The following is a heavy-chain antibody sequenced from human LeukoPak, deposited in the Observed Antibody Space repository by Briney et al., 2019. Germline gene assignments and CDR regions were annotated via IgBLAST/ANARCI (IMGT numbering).Heavy chain of an antibody. CDR3: ARDTYGVFDY. Sequence: GGSLRLSCAASGLTLSNYWMTWVRQAPGEGLEWVSAISGSGGSTYYADSVKGRFTISRDNSKNSLYLQMNGLRAEDTAVYYCARDTYGVFDYWGQGTLVTVSS. D-gene: IGHD4/OR15-4a*01. J-gene: IGHJ4*02. CDR1: GLTLSNYW. V-gene: IGHV3-23*01. CDR2: ISGSGGST.